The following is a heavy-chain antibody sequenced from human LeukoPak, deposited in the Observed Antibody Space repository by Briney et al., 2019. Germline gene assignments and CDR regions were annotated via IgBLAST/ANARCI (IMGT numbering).Heavy chain of an antibody. CDR2: ISWNSVNI. J-gene: IGHJ4*02. V-gene: IGHV3-9*01. CDR1: GFTLDDYA. CDR3: ARDTGYFKFDN. Sequence: GGSLRLSCAASGFTLDDYAMHWVRQAPGKGLEWVSGISWNSVNIGYADSEKGRFTISRDNAKNSLYLQMNSLRAEDTAVYFCARDTGYFKFDNWGQGTLVTVSS. D-gene: IGHD3-9*01.